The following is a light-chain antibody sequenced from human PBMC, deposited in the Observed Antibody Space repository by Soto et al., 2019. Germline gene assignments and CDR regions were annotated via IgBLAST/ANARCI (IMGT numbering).Light chain of an antibody. CDR1: SSDVGAYNY. J-gene: IGLJ1*01. CDR2: DDS. V-gene: IGLV2-14*01. CDR3: SSYTSSSTEV. Sequence: QSALTQPASVSGSPGQSITISCTGTSSDVGAYNYVSWYQQHPGKAPKLMIYDDSNRPSGVSTRFSGSKSGNTASLTISGLQAEDEADYYCSSYTSSSTEVFGTGTKLTVL.